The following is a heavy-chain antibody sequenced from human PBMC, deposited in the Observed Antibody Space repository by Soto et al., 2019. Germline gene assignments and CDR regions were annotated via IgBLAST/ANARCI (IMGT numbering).Heavy chain of an antibody. J-gene: IGHJ4*02. CDR2: IDWNGAST. CDR3: ARGEHTLPYFDS. V-gene: IGHV3-20*04. CDR1: GFTFDDYG. Sequence: EVQLVESGGGVVRPGGSLRLSCVASGFTFDDYGMTWVRQAPGKGLEWVSVIDWNGASTGYADSVKGRFTISRDNAKNALYLQMNSLRAEDTALYYCARGEHTLPYFDSWGQGTLVTVSS.